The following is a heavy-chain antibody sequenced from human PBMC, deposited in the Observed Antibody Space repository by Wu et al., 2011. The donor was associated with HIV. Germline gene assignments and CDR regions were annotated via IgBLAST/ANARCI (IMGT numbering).Heavy chain of an antibody. Sequence: QVQLVQSGAEVKEPGASVKVSCEASGYTFTGYYIHWVRQAPGQGLEWLGWINPHSGGVNYAQKFQGRVTMTRDTSITTVQMELNSLMSDDTAIYYCAKEITGRLAYSGGWYGLYSWGQGTRGHRLL. J-gene: IGHJ4*02. D-gene: IGHD6-19*01. V-gene: IGHV1-2*02. CDR1: GYTFTGYY. CDR2: INPHSGGV. CDR3: AKEITGRLAYSGGWYGLYS.